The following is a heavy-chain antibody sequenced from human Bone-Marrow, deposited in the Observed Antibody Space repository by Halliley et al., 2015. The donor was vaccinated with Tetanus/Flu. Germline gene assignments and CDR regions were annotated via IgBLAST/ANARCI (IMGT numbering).Heavy chain of an antibody. V-gene: IGHV4-39*01. J-gene: IGHJ4*02. CDR2: IYFSGST. D-gene: IGHD2-15*01. Sequence: TLSLTCSVSGDSISGSNYYGAWIRQSPGKGLEWIGSIYFSGSTSYNPSLKSRVTISVDTSKNQLSLRVHSVTAADTAVFYCARLVVPASYYDNWGQGTLVTVSS. CDR1: GDSISGSNYY. CDR3: ARLVVPASYYDN.